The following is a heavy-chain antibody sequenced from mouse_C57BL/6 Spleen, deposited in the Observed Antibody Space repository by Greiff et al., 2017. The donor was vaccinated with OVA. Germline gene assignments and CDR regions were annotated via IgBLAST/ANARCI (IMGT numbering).Heavy chain of an antibody. CDR2: ISYDGSN. V-gene: IGHV3-6*01. CDR1: GYSITSGYY. D-gene: IGHD2-4*01. Sequence: EVQVVESGPGLVKPSQSLSLTCSVTGYSITSGYYWNWIRQSPGNKLEWMGYISYDGSNNYNPSLKNRFSITRDTSKNQFFLKLNSVTTEDTATYYCARENDYAGGNYWGQGTTLTVSS. J-gene: IGHJ2*01. CDR3: ARENDYAGGNY.